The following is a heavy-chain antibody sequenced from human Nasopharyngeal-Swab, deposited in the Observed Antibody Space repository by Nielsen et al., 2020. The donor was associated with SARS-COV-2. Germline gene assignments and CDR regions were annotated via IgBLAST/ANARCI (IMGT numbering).Heavy chain of an antibody. CDR1: GGSISGTDHY. CDR3: ATVVHYYFDY. Sequence: SETLSLTCTVSGGSISGTDHYWGWIRQPPGKGLEWIGSIHYSGKTYYNPALKSRVTMSVDTPKNQFSLNLNPVTAADTAVYYCATVVHYYFDYWGQGSLVIVSS. V-gene: IGHV4-39*01. D-gene: IGHD2-15*01. J-gene: IGHJ4*02. CDR2: IHYSGKT.